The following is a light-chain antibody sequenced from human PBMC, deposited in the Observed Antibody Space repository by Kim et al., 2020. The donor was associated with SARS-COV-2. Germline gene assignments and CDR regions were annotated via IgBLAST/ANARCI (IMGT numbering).Light chain of an antibody. CDR2: GAS. V-gene: IGKV3-20*01. CDR1: HHYGSSY. Sequence: GERATPYCRPRHHYGSSYLAGYKQRPGQPPRTFIYGASSRATGIPDRFSGSGSGTYFTLTIRRLEPEDFAVYYCKQYGYSPQTFGQGTKVDIK. CDR3: KQYGYSPQT. J-gene: IGKJ1*01.